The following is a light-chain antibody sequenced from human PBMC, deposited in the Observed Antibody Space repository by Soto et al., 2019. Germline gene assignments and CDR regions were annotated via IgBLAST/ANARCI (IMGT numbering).Light chain of an antibody. J-gene: IGLJ1*01. Sequence: QSVLTQPASVSGSPGQSITISCTGTSSDVGGYNYVSWYQHHPGKAPKLMIYDVNFRPAGVSNRFSGSKSGNTASLTISGLQPEDEADYYCSSYTPSNTRQIVFGTGTKLTVL. CDR1: SSDVGGYNY. CDR3: SSYTPSNTRQIV. V-gene: IGLV2-14*03. CDR2: DVN.